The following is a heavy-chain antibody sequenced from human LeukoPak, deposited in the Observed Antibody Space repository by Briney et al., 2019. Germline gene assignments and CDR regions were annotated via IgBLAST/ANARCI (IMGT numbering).Heavy chain of an antibody. Sequence: ASVKVSCKTSGYNFTSYYMHWVRQAPGQGLEWMGWVNPTSGGTNYAQKFQGRVTMTRDTSISTAYMELSRLRSDDTAVYYCARVYYYYDSSGILTLYFDYWGQGTLVTVSS. D-gene: IGHD3-22*01. J-gene: IGHJ4*02. V-gene: IGHV1-2*02. CDR1: GYNFTSYY. CDR3: ARVYYYYDSSGILTLYFDY. CDR2: VNPTSGGT.